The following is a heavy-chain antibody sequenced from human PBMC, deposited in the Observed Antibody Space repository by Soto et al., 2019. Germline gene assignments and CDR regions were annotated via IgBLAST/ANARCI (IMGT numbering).Heavy chain of an antibody. V-gene: IGHV1-69*01. Sequence: QVQLVQSGAEVKKPGSSVKVSCKASGGTFSSYAISWVRQAPGQGLEWMGGIIPVFGTANYAQKFQGRVTTTADESTSTAYMELSSLRSEDTAVYYCARQGRDPHYYYYYGMDVWGPGTTVTVSS. J-gene: IGHJ6*02. CDR2: IIPVFGTA. CDR3: ARQGRDPHYYYYYGMDV. CDR1: GGTFSSYA.